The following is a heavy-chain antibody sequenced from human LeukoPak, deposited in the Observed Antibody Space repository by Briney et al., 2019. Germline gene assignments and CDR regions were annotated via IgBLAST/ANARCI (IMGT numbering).Heavy chain of an antibody. V-gene: IGHV3-30*04. Sequence: PGGSLRLSCAASGFTFSSYAIHWVRQAPGKGLEWVAVISYDGSNKYYADSVKGRFTISRDNSKNTLYLQMNSLRAEDTAVYYCARAVGYSYGYSDSWGQGTLVTVSS. CDR3: ARAVGYSYGYSDS. D-gene: IGHD5-18*01. J-gene: IGHJ4*02. CDR1: GFTFSSYA. CDR2: ISYDGSNK.